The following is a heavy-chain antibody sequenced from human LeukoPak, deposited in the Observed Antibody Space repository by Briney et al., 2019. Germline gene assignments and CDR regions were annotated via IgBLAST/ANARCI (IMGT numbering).Heavy chain of an antibody. CDR1: GGSISSSSYY. D-gene: IGHD3-10*01. V-gene: IGHV4-61*01. J-gene: IGHJ5*02. CDR3: ARENRLYYYGSGSSQDWFDP. CDR2: IYYSGST. Sequence: SETLSLTCTVSGGSISSSSYYWGWIRQPPGKGLEWIGYIYYSGSTNYNPSLKSRVTISVDTSKNQFSLKLSSVTAADTAVYYCARENRLYYYGSGSSQDWFDPWGQGTLVTVSS.